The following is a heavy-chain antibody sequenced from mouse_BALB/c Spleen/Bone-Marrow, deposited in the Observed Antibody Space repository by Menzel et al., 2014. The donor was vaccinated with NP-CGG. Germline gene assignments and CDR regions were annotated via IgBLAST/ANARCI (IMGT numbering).Heavy chain of an antibody. J-gene: IGHJ2*02. Sequence: VQLKESGAELVKPGASVKLSCTASGFNIKDTYMHWVKQRPEQGLEWIGRIDPANGNTKYDPKFQGKATMTADTSSNTAYLQLSSLTSEDPAVYYCATSYYGYYFDYWGQGTSLTVSS. CDR2: IDPANGNT. D-gene: IGHD1-2*01. CDR1: GFNIKDTY. CDR3: ATSYYGYYFDY. V-gene: IGHV14-3*02.